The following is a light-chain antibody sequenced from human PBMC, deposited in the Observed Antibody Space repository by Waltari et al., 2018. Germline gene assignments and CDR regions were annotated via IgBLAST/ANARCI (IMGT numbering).Light chain of an antibody. Sequence: QSALTQPASVSGSPGQSVTISCSGSSSDIGSYYLFSWYQKFPGKFPKLLIYEVFKRPSGTSNRFSGSKSENTATLTIAGLRAEDEADYYCWSYAGSNSLGVFGTGTKVTVL. V-gene: IGLV2-23*02. CDR2: EVF. J-gene: IGLJ1*01. CDR1: SSDIGSYYL. CDR3: WSYAGSNSLGV.